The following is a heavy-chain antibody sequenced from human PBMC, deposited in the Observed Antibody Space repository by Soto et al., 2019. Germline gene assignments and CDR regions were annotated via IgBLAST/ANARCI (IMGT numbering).Heavy chain of an antibody. J-gene: IGHJ6*02. Sequence: QVQLVQSGAEVKKPGASVKVSCKASGYTFTGYYMHWVRQAPGQGLEWMGWINPNSGGTNYAQKFQGWVTMTRDTSISTAYMELSRLRSDDTAVYYCARDFSFTIFGARHYYYGMDVWGQGTTVTVSS. CDR3: ARDFSFTIFGARHYYYGMDV. D-gene: IGHD3-3*01. CDR1: GYTFTGYY. CDR2: INPNSGGT. V-gene: IGHV1-2*04.